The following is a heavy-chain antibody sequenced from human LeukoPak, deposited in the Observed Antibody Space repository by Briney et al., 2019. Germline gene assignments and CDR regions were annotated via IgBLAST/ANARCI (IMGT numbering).Heavy chain of an antibody. D-gene: IGHD6-19*01. CDR3: ASLSIPTVAGTGGFDY. CDR2: INSDGSST. V-gene: IGHV3-74*01. CDR1: GFTFSSYW. J-gene: IGHJ4*02. Sequence: GGSLRLSCAASGFTFSSYWMHWVRQTPEKGLVWVSRINSDGSSTSYADSVKGRFTISRDNAKNSLYLQMNSLRAEDTAVYYCASLSIPTVAGTGGFDYWGQGTLVTVSS.